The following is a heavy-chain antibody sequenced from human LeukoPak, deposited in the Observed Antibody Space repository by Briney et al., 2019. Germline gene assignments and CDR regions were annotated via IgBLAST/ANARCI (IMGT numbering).Heavy chain of an antibody. CDR2: ISSSGSTI. Sequence: GGSLRLSCAASGFTFSDYYMSWIRQAPGKGLEWVSYISSSGSTIYYADSVKGRFTISRDNAKNSLYLQMNSLRAEDTALYYCAKDKGQQLGRGSAFDIWGQGTMVTVSS. J-gene: IGHJ3*02. D-gene: IGHD6-13*01. CDR3: AKDKGQQLGRGSAFDI. CDR1: GFTFSDYY. V-gene: IGHV3-11*01.